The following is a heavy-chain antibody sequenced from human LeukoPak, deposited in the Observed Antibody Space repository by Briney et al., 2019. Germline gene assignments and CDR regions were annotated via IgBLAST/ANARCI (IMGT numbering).Heavy chain of an antibody. V-gene: IGHV4-31*03. CDR1: GGSISSGGYY. CDR2: IYYSGST. CDR3: ARDQRAPDYYDSSGYYYDTGGFDY. Sequence: SETLSLTCTVSGGSISSGGYYWSWIRQHPGKGLEWIGYIYYSGSTYYNPSPKSRVTISVDTSKNQFSLKLSSVTAADTAVYYCARDQRAPDYYDSSGYYYDTGGFDYWGQGTLVTVSS. D-gene: IGHD3-22*01. J-gene: IGHJ4*02.